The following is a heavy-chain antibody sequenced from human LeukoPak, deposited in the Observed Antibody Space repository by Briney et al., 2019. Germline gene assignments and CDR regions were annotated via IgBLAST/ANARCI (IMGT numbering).Heavy chain of an antibody. J-gene: IGHJ4*02. CDR3: TTAPRYYDILTGPTALDY. Sequence: PGGSLRLSCAASGFTFSNAWMSWVRQAPGKGLEWVGRIKSKTDGGTTDYAAPVEGRFTISRDDSKNTLYLQMNSLKTEDTAVYYCTTAPRYYDILTGPTALDYWGQGTLVTVSS. CDR1: GFTFSNAW. V-gene: IGHV3-15*01. CDR2: IKSKTDGGTT. D-gene: IGHD3-9*01.